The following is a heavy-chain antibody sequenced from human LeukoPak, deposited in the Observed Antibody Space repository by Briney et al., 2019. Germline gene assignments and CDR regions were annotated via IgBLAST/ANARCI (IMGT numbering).Heavy chain of an antibody. Sequence: GGSLRLSCVASGFAFRNNAMSWVCQAPGKGLEWVSLISDSGGSTNYADSVKGRFTISRDNSKNTLYLQMNTLRAEDTAIYYCASSYGSSAYYPFDYWGQGTLVTVFS. CDR2: ISDSGGST. J-gene: IGHJ4*02. CDR1: GFAFRNNA. CDR3: ASSYGSSAYYPFDY. V-gene: IGHV3-23*01. D-gene: IGHD3-22*01.